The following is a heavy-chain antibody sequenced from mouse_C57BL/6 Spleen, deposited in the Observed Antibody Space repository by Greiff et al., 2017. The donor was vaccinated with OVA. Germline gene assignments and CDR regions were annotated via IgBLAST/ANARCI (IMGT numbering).Heavy chain of an antibody. D-gene: IGHD2-4*01. V-gene: IGHV1-81*01. Sequence: QVHVKQSGAELARPGASVKLSCKASGYTFTSYGISWVKQRTGQGLEWIGEIYPRSGNTYYNEKFKGKATLTADKSSSTAYMELRSLTSEDSAVYFCARGTYYDYDADYWGQGTTLTVSS. CDR3: ARGTYYDYDADY. CDR1: GYTFTSYG. J-gene: IGHJ2*01. CDR2: IYPRSGNT.